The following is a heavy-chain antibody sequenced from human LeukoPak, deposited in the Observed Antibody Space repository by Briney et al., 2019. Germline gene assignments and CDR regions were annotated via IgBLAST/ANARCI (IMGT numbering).Heavy chain of an antibody. CDR2: IHYDGSTK. J-gene: IGHJ4*02. V-gene: IGHV3-30*02. D-gene: IGHD2-21*02. Sequence: GGSLRLSCAASGFTFSTYAMHWVRQAPGKGLEWVAFIHYDGSTKYSADSVKGRFTISRYNSKNTLDLQMHSLRAEDTAVYYCAKEVGVSSAIGYWGQGTLVTVSS. CDR3: AKEVGVSSAIGY. CDR1: GFTFSTYA.